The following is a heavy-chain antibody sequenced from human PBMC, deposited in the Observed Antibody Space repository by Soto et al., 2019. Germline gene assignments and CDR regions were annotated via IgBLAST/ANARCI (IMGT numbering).Heavy chain of an antibody. CDR1: GYTFTSYG. CDR2: ISAYNGNT. CDR3: ARERDLLLWFGEVNWFDP. D-gene: IGHD3-10*01. V-gene: IGHV1-18*01. J-gene: IGHJ5*02. Sequence: ASVKVSCKASGYTFTSYGISWVRQAPGQGLEWMGWISAYNGNTNYAQKLQGRVTMTTDTSTSTAYMELRSLRSDDTAVYYCARERDLLLWFGEVNWFDPWGQGTLVTVSS.